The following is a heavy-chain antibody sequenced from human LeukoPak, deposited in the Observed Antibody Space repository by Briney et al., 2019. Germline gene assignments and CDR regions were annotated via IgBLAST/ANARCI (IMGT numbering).Heavy chain of an antibody. CDR2: IYYSGST. J-gene: IGHJ4*02. V-gene: IGHV4-39*01. D-gene: IGHD6-6*01. CDR3: ARQDLEYSSSSGDKLIDY. CDR1: GGSISSSSYY. Sequence: SETLSLTCTVSGGSISSSSYYWGWIRQPPGKGLEWIGSIYYSGSTYYNPSLKSRVTISVDTSKNQFSLKLSSVTAADTAVYYCARQDLEYSSSSGDKLIDYWGQGTLVTVSS.